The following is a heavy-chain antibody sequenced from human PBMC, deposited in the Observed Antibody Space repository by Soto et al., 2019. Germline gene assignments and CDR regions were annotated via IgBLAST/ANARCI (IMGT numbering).Heavy chain of an antibody. D-gene: IGHD5-12*01. CDR1: GGSISSGDYY. V-gene: IGHV4-30-4*01. CDR2: IYYSGST. CDR3: GRGGKGKMAKIEDFDY. J-gene: IGHJ4*02. Sequence: QVQLQESGPGLVKPSQTLSLTCTVSGGSISSGDYYWSWIRQPPGKGLEWIGYIYYSGSTYYNPSLKSRVTISVETAKDQFSLEVRSVTAADTGVYYRGRGGKGKMAKIEDFDYWGQGTLVTVSS.